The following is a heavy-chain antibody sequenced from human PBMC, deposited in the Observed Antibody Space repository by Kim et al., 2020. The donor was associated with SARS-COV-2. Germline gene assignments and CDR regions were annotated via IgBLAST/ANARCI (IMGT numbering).Heavy chain of an antibody. J-gene: IGHJ4*02. D-gene: IGHD1-26*01. CDR1: GFTFSSYE. CDR3: ARDFWDRYSGSYYDGVRVDY. Sequence: GGSLRLSCAASGFTFSSYEMNWVRQAPGKGLEWVSYISSSGSTIYYADSVKGRFTISRDNAKNSLYLQMNSLRAEDTAVYYCARDFWDRYSGSYYDGVRVDYWGQGTLVTVSS. CDR2: ISSSGSTI. V-gene: IGHV3-48*03.